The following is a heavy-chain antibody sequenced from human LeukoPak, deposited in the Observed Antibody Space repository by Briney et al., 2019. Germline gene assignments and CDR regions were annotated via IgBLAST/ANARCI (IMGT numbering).Heavy chain of an antibody. Sequence: GGSLRLSCAASGFTFSSYAMSWVRQAPGKGLEWVSAISGSGGSTYYADSVKGRFTISRDNARRSLYLQMNSLRPEDTAFYYCSSTFGSGSYLHSWGQGTLVTVSS. J-gene: IGHJ5*02. CDR2: ISGSGGST. CDR3: SSTFGSGSYLHS. V-gene: IGHV3-23*01. D-gene: IGHD3-10*01. CDR1: GFTFSSYA.